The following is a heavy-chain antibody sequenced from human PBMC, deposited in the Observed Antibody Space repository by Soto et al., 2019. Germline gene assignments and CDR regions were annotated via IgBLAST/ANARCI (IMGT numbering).Heavy chain of an antibody. V-gene: IGHV1-3*01. J-gene: IGHJ4*02. CDR1: GYTFTSYA. CDR2: INAGNGNT. CDR3: ARVAGTTGTFDY. Sequence: ASVKVSCKASGYTFTSYAMHWVRQAPGQRLEWMGWINAGNGNTKYSQKFQGRVTITRDTSASTAYMELSSLRSEDTAVYYCARVAGTTGTFDYWGQGTLVTVSS. D-gene: IGHD6-19*01.